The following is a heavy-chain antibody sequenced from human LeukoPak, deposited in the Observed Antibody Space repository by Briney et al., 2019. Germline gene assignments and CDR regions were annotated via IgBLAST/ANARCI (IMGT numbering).Heavy chain of an antibody. J-gene: IGHJ4*02. D-gene: IGHD4-17*01. CDR1: GGSISDYY. V-gene: IGHV4-59*01. CDR2: INYSGNT. Sequence: PSETLSLTCTVSGGSISDYYWSWIRQPPGKGLEWIGYINYSGNTNYNPSLKSRVTISVDTSKIQFSLRLTSVTAADRAVFYCAREGRQDYVYFDYWGQGSLVTVSS. CDR3: AREGRQDYVYFDY.